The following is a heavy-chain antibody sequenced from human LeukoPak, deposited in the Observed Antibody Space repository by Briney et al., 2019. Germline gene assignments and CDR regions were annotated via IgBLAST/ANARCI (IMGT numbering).Heavy chain of an antibody. Sequence: SLRLFCAASGFTFSTYAMHWVRQAPGKGLEWVSGISWSSGSIAYTDSVKGRFTISRDNAENSLYLQLNSLRAEDMAFYYCARGGGTYLDWYFDFWGRGTLVTVSS. V-gene: IGHV3-9*03. D-gene: IGHD2-21*01. CDR1: GFTFSTYA. J-gene: IGHJ2*01. CDR2: ISWSSGSI. CDR3: ARGGGTYLDWYFDF.